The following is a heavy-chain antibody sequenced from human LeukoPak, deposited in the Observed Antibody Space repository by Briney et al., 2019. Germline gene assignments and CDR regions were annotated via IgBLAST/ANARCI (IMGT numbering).Heavy chain of an antibody. D-gene: IGHD6-6*01. CDR2: IYHSGRT. J-gene: IGHJ4*02. CDR1: GSSISSGYY. V-gene: IGHV4-38-2*02. CDR3: TREEDSSSDY. Sequence: PSETLSLTCSVAGSSISSGYYWGWTRQPPGKGLEWIGTIYHSGRTYYTPSLKGRVTISVDTSKNQFSLKLSSVTAADTAVYYCTREEDSSSDYWGQGTLVTVSS.